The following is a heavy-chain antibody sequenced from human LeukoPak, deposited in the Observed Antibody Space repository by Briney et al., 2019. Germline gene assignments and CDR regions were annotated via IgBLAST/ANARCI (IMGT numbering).Heavy chain of an antibody. CDR3: ANRPLGSGSNYGYFDQ. V-gene: IGHV3-23*01. CDR1: GFTFSSYA. J-gene: IGHJ4*02. CDR2: ISGSGGST. D-gene: IGHD3-10*01. Sequence: PGGSLRLSCAASGFTFSSYAMSWVRQAPGKGLEWVSAISGSGGSTYYADSVKGRFTISRDNSKKTLYLQMNSLRAEDTAVYYCANRPLGSGSNYGYFDQWGQGTLVTVSS.